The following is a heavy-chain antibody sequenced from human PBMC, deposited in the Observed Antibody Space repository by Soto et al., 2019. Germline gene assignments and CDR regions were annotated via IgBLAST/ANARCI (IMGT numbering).Heavy chain of an antibody. CDR2: ISFDGSNK. CDR3: VGGQYYFDY. CDR1: GFPFTTYG. D-gene: IGHD3-10*01. J-gene: IGHJ4*02. Sequence: QVQLVESGGGVVQPGTSLRLSCVASGFPFTTYGMHRVREGPGKGLEWVAVISFDGSNKYYADSVKGRFTISRDNSKNTLFLQMNSLRPEDTALYYCVGGQYYFDYRGQGTLVTVSS. V-gene: IGHV3-30*03.